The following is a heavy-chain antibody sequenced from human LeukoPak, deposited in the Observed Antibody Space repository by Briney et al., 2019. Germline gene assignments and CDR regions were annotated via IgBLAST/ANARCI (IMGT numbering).Heavy chain of an antibody. V-gene: IGHV3-9*01. CDR2: ISWNSGSI. CDR3: ARSRDNDYGDSFDY. J-gene: IGHJ4*02. Sequence: PGGSLRLSCAASGFTFDDYAMHWVRHAPGKGLEGVSGISWNSGSIGYADSVKGRFTISRDNAKNSLYLQMNSLRAEDTALYYCARSRDNDYGDSFDYWGQGTLVTVSS. CDR1: GFTFDDYA. D-gene: IGHD4-17*01.